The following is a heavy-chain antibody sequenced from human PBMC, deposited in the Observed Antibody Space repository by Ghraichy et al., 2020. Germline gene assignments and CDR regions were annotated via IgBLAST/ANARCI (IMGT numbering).Heavy chain of an antibody. CDR2: IYYSGST. CDR1: GGSISSYY. D-gene: IGHD6-13*01. CDR3: ARRYSIRTYYFDY. J-gene: IGHJ4*02. Sequence: SETLSLTCTVSGGSISSYYWSWIRQPPGKGLEWIGYIYYSGSTNYNPSLKSRVTISVDTSKNQFSLKLSSVTAADTAVYYCARRYSIRTYYFDYWGQGTLVTVSS. V-gene: IGHV4-59*08.